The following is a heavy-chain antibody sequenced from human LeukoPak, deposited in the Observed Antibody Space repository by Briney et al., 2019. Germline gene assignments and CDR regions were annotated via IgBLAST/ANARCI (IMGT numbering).Heavy chain of an antibody. CDR3: ARVLLDYYCSGGSCPGPYYYYYGMDV. Sequence: PSGTLSLTCAVSGASISSRNWWIWVRQPPGKGLEWIGEIYHSGSTNYNPSLKSRVTISVDKSKNQFSLKLSSVTTADTAVYYCARVLLDYYCSGGSCPGPYYYYYGMDVWGQGTTVTVSS. D-gene: IGHD2-15*01. CDR1: GASISSRNW. V-gene: IGHV4-4*02. CDR2: IYHSGST. J-gene: IGHJ6*02.